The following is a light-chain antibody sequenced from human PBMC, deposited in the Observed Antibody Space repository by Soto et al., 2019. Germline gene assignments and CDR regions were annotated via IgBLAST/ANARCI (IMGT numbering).Light chain of an antibody. CDR2: AAS. CDR1: QSISNS. J-gene: IGKJ2*01. V-gene: IGKV1-39*01. Sequence: GDSVTITCRASQSISNSLNWYQQKPGNAPKLLIYAASSLQRAVPSRFSGSGSGTDFNLNISSLQPDDFATYYWQESYSSPYTFGGGTKLDLK. CDR3: QESYSSPYT.